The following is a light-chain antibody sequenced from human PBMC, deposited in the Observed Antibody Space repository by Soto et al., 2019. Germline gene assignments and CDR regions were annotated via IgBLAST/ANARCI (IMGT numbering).Light chain of an antibody. CDR2: KVS. CDR1: QSLVTSDGNTY. J-gene: IGKJ2*01. V-gene: IGKV2-30*01. Sequence: DVVMTPSPLSLPVALGQPASISCRSSQSLVTSDGNTYLNWFLQRPGQSPRRLIYKVSNRDSGVPDRCSGSESGTDFTLKISRVEAEDVGVYYCMQGTHWSYTFGQGTKLEIK. CDR3: MQGTHWSYT.